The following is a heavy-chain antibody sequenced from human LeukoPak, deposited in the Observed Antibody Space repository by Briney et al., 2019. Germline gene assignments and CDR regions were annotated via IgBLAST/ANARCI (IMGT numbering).Heavy chain of an antibody. Sequence: GGSLRLSCAASGFTFSSYAMSWVRQAPGKGLEWVSTISGSGDSTYYADFVKGLFTISRDNSRNTLYLQMNSLRADDMAVYYCARYCSGASCYSGLDYWGQGTLVTVSS. CDR1: GFTFSSYA. V-gene: IGHV3-23*01. D-gene: IGHD2-2*01. CDR3: ARYCSGASCYSGLDY. J-gene: IGHJ4*02. CDR2: ISGSGDST.